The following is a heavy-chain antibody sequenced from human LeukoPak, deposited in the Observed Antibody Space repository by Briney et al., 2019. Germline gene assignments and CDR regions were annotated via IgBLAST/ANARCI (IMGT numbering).Heavy chain of an antibody. CDR3: ARLRGAMTPVTSDFDY. D-gene: IGHD4-17*01. CDR1: GGSISSYY. CDR2: IYYSGST. V-gene: IGHV4-59*08. Sequence: SETLSLTCTVSGGSISSYYWSWIRQPPGKGLEWIGYIYYSGSTDSNPSLKSRVTISVDTSRNQFSLNLSSVTAADTAVYYCARLRGAMTPVTSDFDYWGQGTLVTVSS. J-gene: IGHJ4*02.